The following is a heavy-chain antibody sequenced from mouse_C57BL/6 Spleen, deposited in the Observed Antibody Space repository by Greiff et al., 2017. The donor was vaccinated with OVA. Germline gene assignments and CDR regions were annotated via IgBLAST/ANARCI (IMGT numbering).Heavy chain of an antibody. CDR3: AREEDGSISVDY. D-gene: IGHD2-10*02. CDR2: IYPGDGDT. J-gene: IGHJ2*01. V-gene: IGHV1-82*01. CDR1: GYAFSSSW. Sequence: QVQLQQSGPELVKPGASVKISCKASGYAFSSSWMNWVKQRPGKGLEWIGRIYPGDGDTNYNGKFKGKATLTADKSSSAAYMQLSSLTSEDSAVYFCAREEDGSISVDYWGQGTTLTVSS.